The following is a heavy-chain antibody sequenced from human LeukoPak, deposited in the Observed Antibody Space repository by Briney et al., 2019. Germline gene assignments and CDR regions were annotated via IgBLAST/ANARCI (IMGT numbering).Heavy chain of an antibody. CDR3: AKDIGYYYDSSGQADY. J-gene: IGHJ4*02. D-gene: IGHD3-22*01. CDR1: GFTFSSYA. CDR2: ISGSGGST. Sequence: QSGGSLRLSCAASGFTFSSYALSWVRQAPGTGLEWVSAISGSGGSTYYADSVKGRFTISRDNSKNTLYLQMNSLRAEDTAVYYCAKDIGYYYDSSGQADYWGQGTLVTVSS. V-gene: IGHV3-23*01.